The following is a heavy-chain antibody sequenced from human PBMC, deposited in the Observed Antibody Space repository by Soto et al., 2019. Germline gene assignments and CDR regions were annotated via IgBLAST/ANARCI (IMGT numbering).Heavy chain of an antibody. D-gene: IGHD2-15*01. CDR3: ATIGGREGFDI. J-gene: IGHJ3*02. CDR1: GFSFSSYN. Sequence: EVQLVESGGGLVKPEESLRLSCAASGFSFSSYNMKWVRQATGKGLEWVSSISTSGSYIFYAGSVRGRFTIFRDDAKNSLHLQMNSLRVEDTAVYYCATIGGREGFDIWGQGTTVIVSS. CDR2: ISTSGSYI. V-gene: IGHV3-21*06.